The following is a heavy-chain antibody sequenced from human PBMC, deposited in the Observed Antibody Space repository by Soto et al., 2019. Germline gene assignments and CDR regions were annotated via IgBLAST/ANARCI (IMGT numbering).Heavy chain of an antibody. J-gene: IGHJ6*02. D-gene: IGHD6-13*01. Sequence: QVQLVQSGAEVKKPGASVKVSCKASEDTFTRYVIHWVRQAPGQRLEWMGWINAGNGNTKYSQNFQGRVTITRDASASTAYMELSSLRSQDTAVYYCATSTIDTSTWKQYFYVMDVWGQGSTVTVSS. CDR2: INAGNGNT. CDR3: ATSTIDTSTWKQYFYVMDV. CDR1: EDTFTRYV. V-gene: IGHV1-3*01.